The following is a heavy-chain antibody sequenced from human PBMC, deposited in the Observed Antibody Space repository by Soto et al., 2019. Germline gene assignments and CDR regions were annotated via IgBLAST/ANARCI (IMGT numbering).Heavy chain of an antibody. CDR3: ESGASGDDADWFDP. CDR2: INAGNGNT. Sequence: ASVKVSCKASGYTFTSYAMHWVRQAPGQRLEWMGWINAGNGNTKYSQKFQGRVTITRDTSASTAYMELSSLRSEDTAVYYCESGASGDDADWFDPWGQGTLVTVSS. D-gene: IGHD2-21*02. CDR1: GYTFTSYA. V-gene: IGHV1-3*01. J-gene: IGHJ5*02.